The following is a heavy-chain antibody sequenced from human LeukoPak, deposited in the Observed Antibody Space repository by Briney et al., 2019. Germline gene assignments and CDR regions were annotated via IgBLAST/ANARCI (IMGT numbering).Heavy chain of an antibody. Sequence: GGSLRLSCAASGPTFRNAFMNWVRQAPGKGLEWVGRIESSADGGTTDYAAPVKGRFTMSRDDSKNTLYLQMNNVKTEDTGVYYCTTSPGITVFGVVTDYWGQGTLVIVSS. CDR2: IESSADGGTT. V-gene: IGHV3-15*04. CDR3: TTSPGITVFGVVTDY. CDR1: GPTFRNAF. D-gene: IGHD3-3*01. J-gene: IGHJ4*02.